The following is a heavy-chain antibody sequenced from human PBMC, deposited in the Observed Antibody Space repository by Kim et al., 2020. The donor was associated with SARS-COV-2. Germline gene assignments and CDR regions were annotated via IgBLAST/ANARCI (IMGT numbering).Heavy chain of an antibody. Sequence: SETLSLTCTVSGGSISSGGYYWSWIRQHPGKGLEWIGYIYYSGSTYYNPSLKSRVTISVDTSKNQFSLKLSSVTAADTAVYYCARNKVGARRFGAFDIWGQGTMVTVSS. J-gene: IGHJ3*02. D-gene: IGHD1-26*01. CDR2: IYYSGST. CDR3: ARNKVGARRFGAFDI. V-gene: IGHV4-31*03. CDR1: GGSISSGGYY.